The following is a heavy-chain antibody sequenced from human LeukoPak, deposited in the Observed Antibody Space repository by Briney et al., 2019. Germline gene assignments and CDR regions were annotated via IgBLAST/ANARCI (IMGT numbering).Heavy chain of an antibody. Sequence: GRPLRLSCAASGFTFKSYPMHWVRQAPGKGLEWVGLISFDGSDKSYAASVEGRFTISRDNSKNMLYLQMNSLSAEDTAVYYCARVLGFGSPPAYWGQGALVSVSS. J-gene: IGHJ4*02. CDR3: ARVLGFGSPPAY. V-gene: IGHV3-30*04. CDR1: GFTFKSYP. D-gene: IGHD3-10*01. CDR2: ISFDGSDK.